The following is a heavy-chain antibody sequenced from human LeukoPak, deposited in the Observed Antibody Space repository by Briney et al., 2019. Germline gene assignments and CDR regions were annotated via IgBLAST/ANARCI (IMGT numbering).Heavy chain of an antibody. D-gene: IGHD5-12*01. V-gene: IGHV3-23*01. CDR3: AKDDAWLRFLY. J-gene: IGHJ4*02. CDR2: ISGNGDIT. Sequence: GGSLRLSCAASGFTFSNHGMNWVRQAPGKGLEWVSGISGNGDITYYADSVKGRFTISRDNSKNTLYLQVNSLRAEDTAIYYCAKDDAWLRFLYWGQGTLVTVSS. CDR1: GFTFSNHG.